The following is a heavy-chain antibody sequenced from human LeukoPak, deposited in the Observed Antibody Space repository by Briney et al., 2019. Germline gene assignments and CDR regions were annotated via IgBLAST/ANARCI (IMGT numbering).Heavy chain of an antibody. CDR2: ISGSGGST. D-gene: IGHD2-2*01. J-gene: IGHJ4*02. Sequence: GGSLRLSCAASGFTFSPYWMHWVRQAPGKGLEWVSAISGSGGSTYYADSVKGRFTISRDKSTEKLYLQMNSLRAEDTAVYFCAKGDCSSTNCYPDYWGQGILVTVSS. CDR3: AKGDCSSTNCYPDY. CDR1: GFTFSPYW. V-gene: IGHV3-23*01.